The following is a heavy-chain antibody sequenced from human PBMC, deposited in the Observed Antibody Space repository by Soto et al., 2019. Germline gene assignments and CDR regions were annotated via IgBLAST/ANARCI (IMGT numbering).Heavy chain of an antibody. CDR1: GGSISSGGYY. CDR2: NYYSGIT. Sequence: ALSRTGTVSGGSISSGGYYWTWIRQHPGKGLEWIGYNYYSGITYYNPSLKSRVTISLDTSKNQFSLKLSSVTAADTAVYYCARGSSIAGLYYGMDVWGQGTTVTV. D-gene: IGHD6-6*01. V-gene: IGHV4-31*03. CDR3: ARGSSIAGLYYGMDV. J-gene: IGHJ6*02.